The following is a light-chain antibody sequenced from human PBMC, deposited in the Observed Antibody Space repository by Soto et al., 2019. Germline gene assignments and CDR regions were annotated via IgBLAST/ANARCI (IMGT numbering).Light chain of an antibody. CDR2: GAS. J-gene: IGKJ4*01. V-gene: IGKV3-15*01. CDR1: QSVSGN. CDR3: QQYNNWPLT. Sequence: EIVMTQSPATLSVSPGERATLFCRASQSVSGNLAWYQQKPGQAPRLLIYGASTRATGIPARFSGSGSGTELTLTISSLQSEDFAVYYCQQYNNWPLTFGGGTKVEIK.